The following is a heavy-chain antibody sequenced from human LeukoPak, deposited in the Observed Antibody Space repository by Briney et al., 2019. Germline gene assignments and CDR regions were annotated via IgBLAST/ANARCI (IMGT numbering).Heavy chain of an antibody. CDR2: INPSGGST. D-gene: IGHD3-9*01. V-gene: IGHV1-46*01. CDR1: GYTFTSYY. Sequence: GASVKLSCKASGYTFTSYYMHWVRQAPGQRLEWMGIINPSGGSTSYAQKFQGRVTMTRDMSTSTVYMELSSLRSEDTAVYYCARVCLVGSYCFDYWGQGTLVTVSS. CDR3: ARVCLVGSYCFDY. J-gene: IGHJ4*02.